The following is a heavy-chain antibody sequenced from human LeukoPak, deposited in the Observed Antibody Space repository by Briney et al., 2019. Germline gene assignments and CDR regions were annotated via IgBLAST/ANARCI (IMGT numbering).Heavy chain of an antibody. CDR1: GASINSHW. CDR2: IHHSGET. V-gene: IGHV4-59*11. J-gene: IGHJ5*02. D-gene: IGHD6-19*01. CDR3: ARVKQWLVRFNWFDP. Sequence: SETLSLTCSVSGASINSHWWSWIRQPPGRGLEWIAYIHHSGETNYNPSLKSRVTISLDTSKNQFSLKLSSVTAADTAVYYCARVKQWLVRFNWFDPWGQGTLVTVSS.